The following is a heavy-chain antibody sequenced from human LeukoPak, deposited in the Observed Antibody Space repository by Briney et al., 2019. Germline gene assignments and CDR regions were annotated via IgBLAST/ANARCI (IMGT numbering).Heavy chain of an antibody. D-gene: IGHD6-6*01. J-gene: IGHJ4*02. V-gene: IGHV4-34*01. CDR1: GGSFSGYY. CDR2: INHSGST. Sequence: SETLSLTCAVYGGSFSGYYWSWIRQPPGKGLEWVGEINHSGSTNYNPSLKSRVTISVDTSKNQFSLKLSSVTAADTAVYYCARGRGGSSYHNHIDYWGQGTLVTVSS. CDR3: ARGRGGSSYHNHIDY.